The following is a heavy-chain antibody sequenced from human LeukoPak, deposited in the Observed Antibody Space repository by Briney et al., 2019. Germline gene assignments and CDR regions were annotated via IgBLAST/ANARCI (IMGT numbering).Heavy chain of an antibody. J-gene: IGHJ4*02. D-gene: IGHD3-16*02. CDR2: IYHAGST. Sequence: SETLSLTCAVSGYAIRSGFYWGWLRQPPGKELEWIGSIYHAGSTYYTPSLKSRVAISVDTSKNPFSLSLNSVTVADTAVYYCARYRYGGPADYWGPGTQITVSS. CDR1: GYAIRSGFY. CDR3: ARYRYGGPADY. V-gene: IGHV4-38-2*01.